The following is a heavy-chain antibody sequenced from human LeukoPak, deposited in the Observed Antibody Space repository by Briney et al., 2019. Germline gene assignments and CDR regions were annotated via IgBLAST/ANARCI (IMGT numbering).Heavy chain of an antibody. CDR2: IYTSGST. V-gene: IGHV4-4*07. D-gene: IGHD3-22*01. CDR3: ARVRRYYDSNGYYYFDGLSRKAPREEYYFDY. CDR1: GGSLSSYY. J-gene: IGHJ4*02. Sequence: SETLSLTCTVSGGSLSSYYWSWIRQPAGKGLEWIGRIYTSGSTNYNPSLKSRVTMSVDTSKNQFSLKLSSVTAADTAVYYCARVRRYYDSNGYYYFDGLSRKAPREEYYFDYWGQGTLVTVSS.